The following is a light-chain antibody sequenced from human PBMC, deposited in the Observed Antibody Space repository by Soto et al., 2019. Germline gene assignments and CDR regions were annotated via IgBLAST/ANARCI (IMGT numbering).Light chain of an antibody. CDR2: DVS. V-gene: IGLV2-14*03. CDR3: NSYTGSSTPYV. J-gene: IGLJ1*01. Sequence: QSVLTQPASLSGSPGQSITISCTGTSSDVGSYNYVSWYQQHPGKAPKLMIYDVSNRPSGVSNRFSGSKSGNTASLTISGLQAEDEADYYCNSYTGSSTPYVFGTGTKVTFL. CDR1: SSDVGSYNY.